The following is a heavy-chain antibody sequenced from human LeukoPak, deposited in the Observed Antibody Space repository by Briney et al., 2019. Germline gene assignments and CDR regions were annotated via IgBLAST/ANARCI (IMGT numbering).Heavy chain of an antibody. CDR2: INHSGST. J-gene: IGHJ4*02. D-gene: IGHD6-6*01. CDR3: ARERIAARPDFDY. V-gene: IGHV4-34*01. Sequence: SETLSLTCAVYGGSFSGYYWSWIRQPPGKGLEWIGEINHSGSTSYNPSLKSRVTISVDTSKNQFSLKLSSVTAADTAVYYCARERIAARPDFDYWGQGTLVTVSS. CDR1: GGSFSGYY.